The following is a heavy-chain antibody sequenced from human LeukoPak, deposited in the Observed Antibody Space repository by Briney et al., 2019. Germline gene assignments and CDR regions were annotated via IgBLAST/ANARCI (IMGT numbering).Heavy chain of an antibody. CDR1: GGSISSYY. D-gene: IGHD1-26*01. Sequence: PSETLSLTCTVSGGSISSYYWSWIRQPPGKGLAWIGYIYYSGSTNYNPSLKSRVTISVDTSKNQFSLKLTSVTAADTAVYYCARGDRVGATTFSLGYWGQGTLVTVSS. CDR3: ARGDRVGATTFSLGY. V-gene: IGHV4-59*01. J-gene: IGHJ4*02. CDR2: IYYSGST.